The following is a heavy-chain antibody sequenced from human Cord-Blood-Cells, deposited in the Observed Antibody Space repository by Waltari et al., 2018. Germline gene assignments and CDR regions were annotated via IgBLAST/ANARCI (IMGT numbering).Heavy chain of an antibody. CDR1: GGTFSSYA. Sequence: QVQLVQSGAEVKKPGSSVKVSCKASGGTFSSYAISWVRQAPGQGLEWMGRIIPILGIANYAQKFQGRVTITAEKSTSTAYMKLSSLRSEDTAVYYCAYNREGGQLLGDWFDPWGQGTLVTVSS. J-gene: IGHJ5*02. CDR3: AYNREGGQLLGDWFDP. V-gene: IGHV1-69*09. D-gene: IGHD1-1*01. CDR2: IIPILGIA.